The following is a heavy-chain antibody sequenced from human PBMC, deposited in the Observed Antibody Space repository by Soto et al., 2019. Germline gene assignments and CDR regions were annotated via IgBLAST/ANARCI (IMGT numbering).Heavy chain of an antibody. J-gene: IGHJ4*02. Sequence: QVLLQESGPGLVKPSQTLSLTCTVSGASISSGDSFWSWIRQYPGKGLEWIGFIFSTGTTYYYPSLMSLVNMSVDTFKNQFSLRLTSVNGAATAVYFCARVRCSGGSCYPEAFDDCGQGTLVAVSS. CDR3: ARVRCSGGSCYPEAFDD. CDR1: GASISSGDSF. CDR2: IFSTGTT. V-gene: IGHV4-31*01. D-gene: IGHD2-15*01.